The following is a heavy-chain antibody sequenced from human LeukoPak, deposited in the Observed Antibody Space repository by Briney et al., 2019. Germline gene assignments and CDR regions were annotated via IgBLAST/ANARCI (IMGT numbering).Heavy chain of an antibody. Sequence: ASVKVSCQASGYTFTSYDINWVRQATGQGLEWMGWMNPNSGNTGYAQKFHGRVTMTRNTSISTAYMELSSLRSEDTAVYYCARGYCSSTSCYTPYYFDYWGQGTLVTVSS. CDR1: GYTFTSYD. D-gene: IGHD2-2*02. CDR3: ARGYCSSTSCYTPYYFDY. V-gene: IGHV1-8*01. CDR2: MNPNSGNT. J-gene: IGHJ4*02.